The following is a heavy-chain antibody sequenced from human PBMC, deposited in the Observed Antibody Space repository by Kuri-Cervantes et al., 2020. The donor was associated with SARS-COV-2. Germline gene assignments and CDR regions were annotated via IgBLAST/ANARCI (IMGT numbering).Heavy chain of an antibody. CDR1: GFTFSSYA. J-gene: IGHJ4*02. Sequence: GGSLRLSCAASGFTFSSYAMSWVRQAPGKGLEWVSAISGSGGSTYYADSVKGRFTISRDNSKNTLYLQMNSLRAEDTAVYYCAKDSPRRFLEWLSDLHFDYWGQGTLVTVSS. V-gene: IGHV3-23*01. D-gene: IGHD3-3*01. CDR3: AKDSPRRFLEWLSDLHFDY. CDR2: ISGSGGST.